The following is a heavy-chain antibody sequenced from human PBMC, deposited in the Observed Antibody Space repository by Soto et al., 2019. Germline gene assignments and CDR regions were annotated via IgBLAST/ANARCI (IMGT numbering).Heavy chain of an antibody. CDR2: INPSGGST. J-gene: IGHJ5*02. Sequence: ASVKVSCKASGYTFTSYYMHWVRQAPGQGLEWMGIINPSGGSTSYAQKFQGRVTMTRDTSTSTVYMELSSLRSEDTAVYYCARGHSPRVVVVAATPFFWFDPWGQGTLVTVSS. D-gene: IGHD2-15*01. CDR1: GYTFTSYY. V-gene: IGHV1-46*03. CDR3: ARGHSPRVVVVAATPFFWFDP.